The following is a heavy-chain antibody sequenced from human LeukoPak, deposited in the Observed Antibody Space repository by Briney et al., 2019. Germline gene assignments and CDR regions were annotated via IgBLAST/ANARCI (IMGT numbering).Heavy chain of an antibody. Sequence: GASVKVSCKSSGYTFTDYYMHWVRQAPGRGLEWMGWISPHSGATKYAKRFQGRVTMTTDTSIETIYMEFSRLDFDDTAIYYCTRDASISGALDFFDFWGQGTLVTVSS. J-gene: IGHJ4*02. V-gene: IGHV1-2*02. CDR3: TRDASISGALDFFDF. CDR2: ISPHSGAT. CDR1: GYTFTDYY. D-gene: IGHD3-3*02.